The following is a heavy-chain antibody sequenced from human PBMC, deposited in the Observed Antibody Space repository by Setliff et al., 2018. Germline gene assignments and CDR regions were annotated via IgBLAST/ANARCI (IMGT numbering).Heavy chain of an antibody. CDR1: GYTFTGYH. D-gene: IGHD3-9*01. Sequence: ASVKVSCKASGYTFTGYHIHWVRQAPGQGLEWMGCLDPNSGGTNSTRKFEGCVTMTRDTSISAAYMELSSLKSNDTAVYYCARGKYDILTGEYYFDFWGQGTLVTVSS. J-gene: IGHJ4*02. V-gene: IGHV1-2*04. CDR3: ARGKYDILTGEYYFDF. CDR2: LDPNSGGT.